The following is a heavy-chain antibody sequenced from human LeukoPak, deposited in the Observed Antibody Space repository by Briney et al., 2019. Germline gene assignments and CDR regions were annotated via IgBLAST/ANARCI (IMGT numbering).Heavy chain of an antibody. V-gene: IGHV1-46*01. CDR3: ARGCLSGGSVLRYFDWSPKGPYYYYMDV. J-gene: IGHJ6*03. CDR1: GYTFISYY. Sequence: ASVKVSCRASGYTFISYYMHWVRQAPGQGLEWMGIINPSGGSTSYAQKFQGRVTMTRNTSISTAYMELSSLRSEDTAVYYCARGCLSGGSVLRYFDWSPKGPYYYYMDVWGKGTTVTISS. CDR2: INPSGGST. D-gene: IGHD3-9*01.